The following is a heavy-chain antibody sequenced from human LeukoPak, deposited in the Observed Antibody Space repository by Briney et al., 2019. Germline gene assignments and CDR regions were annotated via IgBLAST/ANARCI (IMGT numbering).Heavy chain of an antibody. J-gene: IGHJ6*02. CDR3: ARGPYYYCGMDV. Sequence: ASVKVSCKASGYTFTSYAMHWVRQAPGQRLEWMGWINAGNGNTKYSQKFQGRVTITRDTSASTAYMELSSLRSEDTAVYYCARGPYYYCGMDVWGQGTTVTISS. V-gene: IGHV1-3*01. CDR2: INAGNGNT. CDR1: GYTFTSYA.